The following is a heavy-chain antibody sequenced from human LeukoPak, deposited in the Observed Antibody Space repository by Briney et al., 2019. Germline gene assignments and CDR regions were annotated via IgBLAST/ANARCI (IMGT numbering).Heavy chain of an antibody. CDR2: FDVIDSET. CDR3: AAGRPYSRLDY. V-gene: IGHV1-24*01. Sequence: ASVKVSCTVSGSSLSELSLYWVRQAPGKGLEWMGGFDVIDSETFYAQKFQGRVTMTEDSSRDTAYMELRSLTSDDTALYYCAAGRPYSRLDYWGQATLVTVSS. CDR1: GSSLSELS. D-gene: IGHD5-18*01. J-gene: IGHJ4*02.